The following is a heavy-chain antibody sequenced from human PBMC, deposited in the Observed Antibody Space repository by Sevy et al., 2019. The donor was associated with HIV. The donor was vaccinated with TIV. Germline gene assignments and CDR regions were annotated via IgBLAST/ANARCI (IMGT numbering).Heavy chain of an antibody. CDR1: GFTFSKYS. J-gene: IGHJ4*02. D-gene: IGHD2-8*01. CDR3: AREGCTKPHDY. Sequence: GGSLRLSCAASGFTFSKYSMSWVRQPPGKGLEWVSTLSFGCGEMNHADSVKGRSTISRDNSKNSLYLQMNNLRAEDTAVYYCAREGCTKPHDYWGQGTLVTVSS. CDR2: LSFGCGEM. V-gene: IGHV3-23*01.